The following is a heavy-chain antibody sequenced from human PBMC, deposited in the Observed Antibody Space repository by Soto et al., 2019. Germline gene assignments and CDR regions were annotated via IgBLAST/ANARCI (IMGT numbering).Heavy chain of an antibody. CDR1: GFTFSSYA. CDR2: ISYDGSNK. D-gene: IGHD3-22*01. V-gene: IGHV3-30-3*01. Sequence: GXSLRLSRAASGFTFSSYAMHWVRQAPVKGLEWVAVISYDGSNKYYADSVKGRFTISRDNSKNTLYLQMNSLRAEDTAVYYCASIYDSSGYYYVGGPSDIWGQGTMVTVSS. J-gene: IGHJ3*02. CDR3: ASIYDSSGYYYVGGPSDI.